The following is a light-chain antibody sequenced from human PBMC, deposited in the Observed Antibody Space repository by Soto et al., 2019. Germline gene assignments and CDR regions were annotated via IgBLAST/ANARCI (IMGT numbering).Light chain of an antibody. Sequence: QSVLTQPRSVSGSPGQSVTISCSGASSDVGGYNYVSWYQQHPGKAPKLMIYDLSKRPSGVPDRFSGSKSGNTASLIISGLQAEDEADYYCCSYAGSYTFEVIFGGGTQLTVL. CDR3: CSYAGSYTFEVI. CDR1: SSDVGGYNY. J-gene: IGLJ2*01. CDR2: DLS. V-gene: IGLV2-11*01.